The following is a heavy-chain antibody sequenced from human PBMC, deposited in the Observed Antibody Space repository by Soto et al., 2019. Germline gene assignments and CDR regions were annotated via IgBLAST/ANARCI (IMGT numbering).Heavy chain of an antibody. CDR1: GGSINNYY. CDR2: IYYSGTT. CDR3: TRATYYRYYFDV. V-gene: IGHV4-59*01. J-gene: IGHJ4*01. Sequence: PSETLSLTCTVSGGSINNYYLSFGRQSPGKGLEWIGYIYYSGTTNYNPSLKSRVTISIDRSENQFSLKVSSVTAADTAVYFCTRATYYRYYFDVWGHGTLVTVSS. D-gene: IGHD3-10*01.